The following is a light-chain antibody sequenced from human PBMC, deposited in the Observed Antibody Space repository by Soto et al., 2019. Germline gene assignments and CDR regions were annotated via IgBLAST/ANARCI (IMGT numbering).Light chain of an antibody. V-gene: IGLV4-69*01. CDR1: SGHSSYA. CDR2: LNSDGSH. Sequence: VLTQSPSASASLGASVKLTCTLSSGHSSYAIAWHQQQPEKGPRYLMKLNSDGSHSKGDGIPDRFSGSSSGAERYLTISSLQSEDEADYYCQTWGTDIVVFGGGTKLTVL. J-gene: IGLJ2*01. CDR3: QTWGTDIVV.